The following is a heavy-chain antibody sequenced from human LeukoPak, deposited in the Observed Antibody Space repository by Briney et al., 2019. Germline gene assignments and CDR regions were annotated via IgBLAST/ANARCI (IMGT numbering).Heavy chain of an antibody. V-gene: IGHV3-21*01. CDR2: ISSSSSYI. Sequence: GRSLRLSCAASGFTLSCCGMNWVRQAPGKGLEWVSSISSSSSYIYYADSVKGRFTISRDNAKNSLYLQMNSLRAEDTAVYYCARVWYSSGWSAFDHWGQGTLVTVSS. CDR1: GFTLSCCG. CDR3: ARVWYSSGWSAFDH. D-gene: IGHD6-19*01. J-gene: IGHJ4*02.